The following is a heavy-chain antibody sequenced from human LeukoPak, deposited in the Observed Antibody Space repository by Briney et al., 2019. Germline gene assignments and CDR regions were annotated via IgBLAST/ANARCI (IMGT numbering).Heavy chain of an antibody. V-gene: IGHV4-38-2*02. CDR2: IYHSGST. D-gene: IGHD3-22*01. CDR3: ARDPWYYYDSSGYLPGYFDL. Sequence: SETLSLTCAVSGYSISSASYWGWIRQPPGKGLEWIGNIYHSGSTNYNPSLKSRVTMSVDTSKNQFSLKLSSVTAADTAVYYCARDPWYYYDSSGYLPGYFDLWGRGTLVTVSS. J-gene: IGHJ2*01. CDR1: GYSISSASY.